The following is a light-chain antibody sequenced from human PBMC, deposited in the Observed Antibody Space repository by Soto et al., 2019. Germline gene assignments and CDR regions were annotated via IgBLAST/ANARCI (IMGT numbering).Light chain of an antibody. J-gene: IGKJ1*01. V-gene: IGKV1-5*03. CDR1: QSISSW. CDR3: QQYNSYSQT. CDR2: KAS. Sequence: DIQMTQSPSTLSASVGDRVTITCRASQSISSWLAWYQQKPGKAPKLLIYKASSLESGVPSMFSGSGSGTEFPLTISSLQPDDFATYYCQQYNSYSQTFGQGTKVEIK.